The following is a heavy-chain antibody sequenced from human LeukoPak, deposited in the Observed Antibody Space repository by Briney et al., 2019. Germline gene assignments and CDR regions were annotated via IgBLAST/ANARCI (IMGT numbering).Heavy chain of an antibody. J-gene: IGHJ4*02. V-gene: IGHV4-38-2*01. D-gene: IGHD3-10*01. CDR3: ARPSRYYYGSGSYLTKYYFDY. CDR2: IYHSGST. Sequence: SETLSLTCAVSGYSISSGYYWGWIRQPPGKGQEWIGSIYHSGSTYYNPSLKSRVTISVDTSKNQFSLKLSSVTAADTAVYYCARPSRYYYGSGSYLTKYYFDYWGQGTLVTVSS. CDR1: GYSISSGYY.